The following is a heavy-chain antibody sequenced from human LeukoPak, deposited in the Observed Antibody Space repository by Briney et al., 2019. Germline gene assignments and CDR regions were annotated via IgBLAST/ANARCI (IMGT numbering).Heavy chain of an antibody. D-gene: IGHD3-10*01. CDR1: GGSISSYY. Sequence: SETLSLTCTVSGGSISSYYWSWIRQPPGKGLEWIGYIYYSGSTNYNPSLKSRVTISVDTSKNQFSLKLSSVTAADTAVYYCASLWFGELSVDYWGQGTLVTVSS. CDR2: IYYSGST. J-gene: IGHJ4*02. V-gene: IGHV4-59*12. CDR3: ASLWFGELSVDY.